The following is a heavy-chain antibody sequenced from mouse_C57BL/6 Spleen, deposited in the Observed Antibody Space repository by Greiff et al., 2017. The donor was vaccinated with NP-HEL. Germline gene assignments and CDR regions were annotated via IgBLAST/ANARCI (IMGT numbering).Heavy chain of an antibody. CDR3: AKDRADYDEENWYFDV. CDR1: GFSLTSYG. CDR2: IWGDGST. J-gene: IGHJ1*03. Sequence: QVQLQQSGPGLVAPSQSLSITCTVSGFSLTSYGVSWVRQPPGKGLEWLGVIWGDGSTNYHSALISRLSISKDNSKSQVFLKLNSLQTDDTATYYCAKDRADYDEENWYFDVWGTGTTVTVSS. V-gene: IGHV2-3*01. D-gene: IGHD2-4*01.